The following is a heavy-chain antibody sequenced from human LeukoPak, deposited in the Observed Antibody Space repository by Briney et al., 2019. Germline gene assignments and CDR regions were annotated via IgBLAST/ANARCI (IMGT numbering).Heavy chain of an antibody. CDR1: GYIFTGYY. Sequence: ASVKVSCKASGYIFTGYYMHWVRQAPGQGLEWMGWINPNSGGTNYAQKFQGRVTMTRDTSISTAYMELSRLRSDDTAVYYCARIKYGSGSYYDAFDIWGQGTMVTVSS. V-gene: IGHV1-2*02. D-gene: IGHD3-10*01. CDR2: INPNSGGT. CDR3: ARIKYGSGSYYDAFDI. J-gene: IGHJ3*02.